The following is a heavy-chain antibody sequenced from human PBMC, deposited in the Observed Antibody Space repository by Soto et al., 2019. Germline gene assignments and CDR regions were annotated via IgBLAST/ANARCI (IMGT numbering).Heavy chain of an antibody. CDR1: GGTFSSYA. D-gene: IGHD1-1*01. Sequence: QVQLVQSGAEVKKPGSSVKVSCKASGGTFSSYAINWVRQAPGQGLEWMGGILPIFGTADYAQKFQGRVTITADESTSTAYMELSTLRSEDTAVYYCARDYFLGTGRDGFQCFEYWCQGTLVTVSS. J-gene: IGHJ4*02. CDR2: ILPIFGTA. V-gene: IGHV1-69*01. CDR3: ARDYFLGTGRDGFQCFEY.